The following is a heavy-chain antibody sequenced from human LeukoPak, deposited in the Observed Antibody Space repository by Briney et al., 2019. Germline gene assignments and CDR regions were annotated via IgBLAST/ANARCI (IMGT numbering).Heavy chain of an antibody. CDR3: ARGGGLDV. CDR2: INHNGNVN. Sequence: GGSLRLSCAASGFTFSDYYMNWARQAPGKGLEWVASINHNGNVNYYVDSVKGRFTISRDNAKNSLYLQMSNLRAEDTAVYFCARGGGLDVWGQGATVTVSS. V-gene: IGHV3-7*03. CDR1: GFTFSDYY. J-gene: IGHJ6*02. D-gene: IGHD3-16*01.